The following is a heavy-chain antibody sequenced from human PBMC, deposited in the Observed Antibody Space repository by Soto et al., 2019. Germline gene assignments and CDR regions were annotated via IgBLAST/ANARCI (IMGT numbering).Heavy chain of an antibody. J-gene: IGHJ4*02. D-gene: IGHD6-13*01. Sequence: EVQLVESGGGLVQPGGSLRLSCAASGFTFSSYSMNWVRQAPGKGLEWVSYISSGSSTLYYADSVKGRFTISRDNAKNSLYLQANSLRDEDTAVYYCARIAAAGSFDYWGQGTLVTVSS. CDR2: ISSGSSTL. CDR1: GFTFSSYS. V-gene: IGHV3-48*02. CDR3: ARIAAAGSFDY.